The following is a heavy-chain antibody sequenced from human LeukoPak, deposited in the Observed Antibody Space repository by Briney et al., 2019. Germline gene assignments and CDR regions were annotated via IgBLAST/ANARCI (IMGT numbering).Heavy chain of an antibody. D-gene: IGHD3-22*01. Sequence: GGSLRLSXAASGFTFSSYAMSWVRQAPGKGLEWVSAISGSGGSTYYADSVKGRFTISRDNSKNTLYLQMNSLRAEDTAVYYCAKGGEHYYDSSGFYVVHAFDIWGQGTMVTVSS. J-gene: IGHJ3*02. CDR3: AKGGEHYYDSSGFYVVHAFDI. V-gene: IGHV3-23*01. CDR2: ISGSGGST. CDR1: GFTFSSYA.